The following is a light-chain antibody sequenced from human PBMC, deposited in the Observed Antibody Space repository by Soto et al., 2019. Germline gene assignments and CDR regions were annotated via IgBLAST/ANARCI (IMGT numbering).Light chain of an antibody. CDR2: AAS. V-gene: IGKV1-39*01. J-gene: IGKJ2*01. CDR3: QQSYSTPPT. CDR1: QSISSS. Sequence: DIQLTPSPSSLSASVGDRVTITCRASQSISSSLNWYQQKPGKAPNLLIYAASSLQSGVPSRFSGSGSGTDFTLTISSLQPEDFATYYCQQSYSTPPTFGQGTKLEIK.